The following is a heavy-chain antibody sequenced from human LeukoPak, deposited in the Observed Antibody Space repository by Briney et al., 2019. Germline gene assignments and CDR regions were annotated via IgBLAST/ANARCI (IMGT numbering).Heavy chain of an antibody. V-gene: IGHV1-24*01. D-gene: IGHD3-10*01. Sequence: GASVKVSCKVSGYSLTELSIHWVRQTPGKGLEWLGGFDPEDGEAVYAQNFQGRITMTEDTSTDTAYMELSSLRSEDTAVYYCTIVGNYYGSGSYYYWFDPWGQGTLATVSS. CDR2: FDPEDGEA. CDR1: GYSLTELS. J-gene: IGHJ5*02. CDR3: TIVGNYYGSGSYYYWFDP.